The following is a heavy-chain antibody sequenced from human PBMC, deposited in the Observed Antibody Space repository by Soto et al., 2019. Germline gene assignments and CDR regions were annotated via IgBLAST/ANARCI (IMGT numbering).Heavy chain of an antibody. V-gene: IGHV4-34*01. J-gene: IGHJ6*02. CDR3: ARGGIDRITIFRTLYYYYGMDV. CDR1: GGSFSGYY. CDR2: INHSGST. D-gene: IGHD3-9*01. Sequence: SETLSLTCAVYGGSFSGYYWSWIRQPPGKGLEWIGEINHSGSTNYNPSLKSRVTISVDTSKNQFSLKLSSVTAADTAVYYCARGGIDRITIFRTLYYYYGMDVWGQGTTVTVSS.